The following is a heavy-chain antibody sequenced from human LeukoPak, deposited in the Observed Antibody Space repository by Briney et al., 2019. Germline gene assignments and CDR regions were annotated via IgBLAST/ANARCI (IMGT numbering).Heavy chain of an antibody. CDR1: GGSISSGDYY. V-gene: IGHV4-30-4*08. D-gene: IGHD2-2*01. J-gene: IGHJ5*02. CDR2: IYYSGST. Sequence: SQTLSLTCTVSGGSISSGDYYWSWIRQPPGKGLEWIGYIYYSGSTYYNPSLKSRVTISVDTSKNQFSLKLSSVTAADTAVYYCARGGFVVVPAAPLGPLDPWGQGTLVTVSS. CDR3: ARGGFVVVPAAPLGPLDP.